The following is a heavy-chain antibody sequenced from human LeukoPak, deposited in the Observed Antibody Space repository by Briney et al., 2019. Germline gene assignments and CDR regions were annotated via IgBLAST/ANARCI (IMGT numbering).Heavy chain of an antibody. CDR2: IYYRGNT. V-gene: IGHV4-59*02. CDR3: ARAGNNWSFDY. CDR1: GDSVSIYH. Sequence: SETLSLTCTVSGDSVSIYHWSWIRQPPGKGLEWIGYIYYRGNTNYNPSLKSRVTMAVDTSKNQFSLKVSSVTAADTAVYYCARAGNNWSFDYWGQGTLVTVSS. J-gene: IGHJ4*02. D-gene: IGHD1-1*01.